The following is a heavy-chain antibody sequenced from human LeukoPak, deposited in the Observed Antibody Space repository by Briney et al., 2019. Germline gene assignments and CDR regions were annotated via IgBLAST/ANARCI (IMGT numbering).Heavy chain of an antibody. D-gene: IGHD3-22*01. CDR1: GFTFNNYA. J-gene: IGHJ4*02. CDR2: IGRSGGDI. CDR3: ARSIPRYDGSAYYPDY. V-gene: IGHV3-23*01. Sequence: QSGGSLRLSCAASGFTFNNYAMAWVRQAPGKGLEWVSVIGRSGGDIQYVDSVKGRFTISRDNSKNTLYLQMNSLRAEDTAMYYCARSIPRYDGSAYYPDYWGQGTLVTVSS.